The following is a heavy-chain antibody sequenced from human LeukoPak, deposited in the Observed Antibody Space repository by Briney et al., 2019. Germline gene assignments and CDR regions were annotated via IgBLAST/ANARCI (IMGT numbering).Heavy chain of an antibody. CDR2: NNGDGSTT. CDR1: GFSLGGYW. V-gene: IGHV3-74*01. CDR3: ARDPRNVGLAP. J-gene: IGHJ5*02. Sequence: GGSLRLSCVASGFSLGGYWMYWVRQAPGKGLMYISRNNGDGSTTNYADVVKGRFTMSRDNVKNTLYLQMNSLRVEDTAVYYCARDPRNVGLAPWGQGTLVTVSS. D-gene: IGHD2-15*01.